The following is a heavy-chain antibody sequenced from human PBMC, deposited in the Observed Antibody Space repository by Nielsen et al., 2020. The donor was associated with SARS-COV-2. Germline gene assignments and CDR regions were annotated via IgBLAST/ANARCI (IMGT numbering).Heavy chain of an antibody. J-gene: IGHJ6*03. V-gene: IGHV4-59*01. CDR1: GGSISSYY. D-gene: IGHD5-12*01. CDR3: ARLAPYYYYMDV. Sequence: SETLSLTCTVSGGSISSYYWSWIRQPPGEGLEWIGYIYYSGSTNYNPSLKSRVTISVDTSKNQFSLKLSSVTAADTAVYYCARLAPYYYYMDVWGKGTTVTVSS. CDR2: IYYSGST.